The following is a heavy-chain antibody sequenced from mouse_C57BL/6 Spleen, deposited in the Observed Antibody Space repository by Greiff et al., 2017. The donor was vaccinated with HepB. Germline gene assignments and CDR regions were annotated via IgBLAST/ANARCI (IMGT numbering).Heavy chain of an antibody. D-gene: IGHD1-1*01. V-gene: IGHV10-1*01. Sequence: EVKLVESGGGLVQPKGSLKLSCAASGFSFNTYAMNWVRQAPGKGLEWVARIRSKSNNYATYYADSVKDRFTISRDDSESMLYLQVNNLKTEDTAMYYCVRQSSNYGYFDVWGTGTTVTVSS. CDR1: GFSFNTYA. CDR2: IRSKSNNYAT. J-gene: IGHJ1*03. CDR3: VRQSSNYGYFDV.